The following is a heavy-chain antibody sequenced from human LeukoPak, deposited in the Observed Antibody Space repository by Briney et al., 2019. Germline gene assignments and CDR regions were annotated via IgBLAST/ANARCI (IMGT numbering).Heavy chain of an antibody. J-gene: IGHJ4*02. Sequence: SETLPLTCTVSGGSISSSSYYWGWIRQPPGKGLEWIGSIYYSGSTYYNPSLKSRVTISVDTSKNQFSLKLSSVTAADTAVYYCARQSRRANDFWSGYPSEFDYWGQGTLVTVSS. D-gene: IGHD3-3*01. CDR3: ARQSRRANDFWSGYPSEFDY. CDR1: GGSISSSSYY. CDR2: IYYSGST. V-gene: IGHV4-39*01.